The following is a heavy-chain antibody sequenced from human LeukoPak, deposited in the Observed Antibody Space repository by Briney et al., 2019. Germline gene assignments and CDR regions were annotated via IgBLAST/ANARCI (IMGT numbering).Heavy chain of an antibody. V-gene: IGHV4-4*07. J-gene: IGHJ3*02. CDR3: ARVNSSDAFDI. D-gene: IGHD4-23*01. CDR2: IYASGNT. CDR1: GGSISTYY. Sequence: PSETLSLTCTVSGGSISTYYWSLIRQPAGKGLEWIGRIYASGNTNYNPSLKSRVTMSVDTSKNQFSLKLSSVTAADTAVYYCARVNSSDAFDIWGQGTMVTVSS.